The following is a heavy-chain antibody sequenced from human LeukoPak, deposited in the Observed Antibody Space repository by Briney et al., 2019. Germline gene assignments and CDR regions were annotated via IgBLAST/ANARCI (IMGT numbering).Heavy chain of an antibody. V-gene: IGHV1-18*01. Sequence: ASVKVSCKASGYTFTSYGISWVRQAPGQGLEWMGWISAYNGNTNYAQKLQGRVTMTTDTSTSTAYMELRSLRSDDTAVYYCARVRAGSSYYYGMDVWGQGTLVTVSS. CDR2: ISAYNGNT. CDR1: GYTFTSYG. CDR3: ARVRAGSSYYYGMDV. D-gene: IGHD3-10*01. J-gene: IGHJ6*02.